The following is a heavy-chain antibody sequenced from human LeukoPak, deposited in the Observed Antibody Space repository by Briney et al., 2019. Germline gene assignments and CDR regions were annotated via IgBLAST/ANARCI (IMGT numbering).Heavy chain of an antibody. CDR3: ARGKDIESLGARYFDL. CDR1: GGSFSGYY. V-gene: IGHV4-34*01. Sequence: PSETLSLTCAVYGGSFSGYYWSCIRRPPGKGLELIGAINHSGSTNYNPSLKSRVTISVDTSKNQFSLKLSSVTAADTAVYYCARGKDIESLGARYFDLWGRGTLVTVSS. J-gene: IGHJ2*01. D-gene: IGHD2-15*01. CDR2: INHSGST.